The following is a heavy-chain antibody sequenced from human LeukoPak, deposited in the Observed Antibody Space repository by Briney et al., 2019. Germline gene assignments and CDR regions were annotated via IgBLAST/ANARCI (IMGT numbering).Heavy chain of an antibody. CDR2: INHSGST. V-gene: IGHV4-34*01. CDR3: ARAGYSSSWYFDY. J-gene: IGHJ4*02. D-gene: IGHD6-13*01. CDR1: GGSFSGYY. Sequence: SETLSLTCAVYGGSFSGYYWSWIRQPPGKGLEWIGEINHSGSTNYDPSLKSRVTISVDTSKNQFSLKLSSVTAADTAVYYCARAGYSSSWYFDYWGQGTLVTVSS.